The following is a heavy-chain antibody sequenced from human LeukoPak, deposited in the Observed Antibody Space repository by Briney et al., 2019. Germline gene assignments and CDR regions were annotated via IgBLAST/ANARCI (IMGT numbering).Heavy chain of an antibody. D-gene: IGHD2-21*01. V-gene: IGHV3-11*04. J-gene: IGHJ3*02. Sequence: PGGSLRLSCAASGFTFSDYYMSWIRQAPGKGLEWVSYISSSGSTIYYADSVKGRFTISRDNAKNSLYLQMNSLRAEDTAVYYCARDGIAMRGSGDPLEADAFDIWGQGTMVTVSS. CDR1: GFTFSDYY. CDR3: ARDGIAMRGSGDPLEADAFDI. CDR2: ISSSGSTI.